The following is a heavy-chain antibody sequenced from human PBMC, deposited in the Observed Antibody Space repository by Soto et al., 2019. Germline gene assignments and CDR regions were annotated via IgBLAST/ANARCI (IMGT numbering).Heavy chain of an antibody. CDR2: IIPILGIA. J-gene: IGHJ3*02. D-gene: IGHD2-15*01. CDR1: GGTFSSYT. Sequence: QVQLVQSGAEVKKPGSSVKVSCKASGGTFSSYTISWVRQAPGQGLEWMGRIIPILGIANYAQKFQGRVTITADKSTSTAYMELSSLRSEDTAVYYCASRGCSGGSCYFGRQAAFDIWGQGTMVTVSS. V-gene: IGHV1-69*02. CDR3: ASRGCSGGSCYFGRQAAFDI.